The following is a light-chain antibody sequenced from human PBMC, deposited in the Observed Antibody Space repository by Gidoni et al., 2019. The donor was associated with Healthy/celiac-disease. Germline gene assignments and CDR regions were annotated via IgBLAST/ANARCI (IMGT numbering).Light chain of an antibody. CDR2: AAS. CDR3: QQSYSTPRYT. J-gene: IGKJ2*01. CDR1: QSISSY. Sequence: DIQMTQSPSSLSASVGDRVTITCRASQSISSYLNWYQQKPGKAPKLLIYAASSLHSGVPSRFSGSGSGTDFTLTISSLQPEDCATYYCQQSYSTPRYTFGQGTKLEIK. V-gene: IGKV1-39*01.